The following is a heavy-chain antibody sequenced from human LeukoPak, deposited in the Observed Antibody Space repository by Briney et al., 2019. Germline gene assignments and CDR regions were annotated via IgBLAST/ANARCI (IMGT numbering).Heavy chain of an antibody. J-gene: IGHJ5*02. V-gene: IGHV5-51*01. Sequence: GASLKISWKGSGYRFTSYWIGWVRQMPGKGLEWMGIIYPGESDTRYSPSFQGQVTISANKSISPAYLQWSSLKASDTAMYYCARGSLPFVYNWFDPWGQGTLVTVSS. CDR2: IYPGESDT. CDR3: ARGSLPFVYNWFDP. D-gene: IGHD5-12*01. CDR1: GYRFTSYW.